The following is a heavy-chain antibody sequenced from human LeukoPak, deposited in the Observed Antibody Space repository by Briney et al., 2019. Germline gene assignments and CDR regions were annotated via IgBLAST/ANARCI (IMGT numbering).Heavy chain of an antibody. Sequence: ETLSLTCAVSGASISGSGYYLGWIRQPPGKGLEWVANIKQDGSEKYYVDSVKGRFTISRDNAKNSLYLQMNSLRAEDTAVYYCARDPGVVAIDGYFDYWGQGTLVTVSS. CDR3: ARDPGVVAIDGYFDY. J-gene: IGHJ4*02. CDR2: IKQDGSEK. CDR1: GASISGSGYY. D-gene: IGHD5-12*01. V-gene: IGHV3-7*01.